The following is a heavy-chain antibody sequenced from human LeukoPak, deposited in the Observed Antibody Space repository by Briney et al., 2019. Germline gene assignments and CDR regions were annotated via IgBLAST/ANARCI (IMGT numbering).Heavy chain of an antibody. Sequence: SETLSLTCTVSGGSISSYYWSWIRQPAGKGLEWIGRIYTSGSTNYNPSLKSRVTMSVDTSKNQFSLKLSSVTAADTAVYYCARDPYCSSTSCYRKYDRGSYGMDVWGQGTTVTVSS. CDR3: ARDPYCSSTSCYRKYDRGSYGMDV. D-gene: IGHD2-2*02. V-gene: IGHV4-4*07. J-gene: IGHJ6*02. CDR1: GGSISSYY. CDR2: IYTSGST.